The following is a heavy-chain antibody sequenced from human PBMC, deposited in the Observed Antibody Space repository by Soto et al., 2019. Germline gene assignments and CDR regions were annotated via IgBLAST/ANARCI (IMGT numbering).Heavy chain of an antibody. J-gene: IGHJ6*02. CDR2: INHSGST. Sequence: SETLSLTCAVYGGSFSGYYWSWIRQPPGKGLEWIGEINHSGSTNYNPSLKSRVTISVDTSKNQFSLKLSSVTAADTAVYYCARLIVATRWIYYYYGMDVWGQGTTVTVSS. CDR3: ARLIVATRWIYYYYGMDV. D-gene: IGHD5-12*01. V-gene: IGHV4-34*01. CDR1: GGSFSGYY.